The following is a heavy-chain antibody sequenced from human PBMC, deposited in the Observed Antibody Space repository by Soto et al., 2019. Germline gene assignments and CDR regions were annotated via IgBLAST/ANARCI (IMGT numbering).Heavy chain of an antibody. CDR3: AREGDVAYYYYGMDV. J-gene: IGHJ6*02. Sequence: QVQLVQSGGEVRKPGTSVTVSCKASGYTFTSYGISWVRQAPGQGLEWMGWISGYNGKTNYAQKVQDRVTITTDTSTSTVYLEVRSLRFDDTAVYYCAREGDVAYYYYGMDVWGQGTTVTVSS. CDR2: ISGYNGKT. D-gene: IGHD2-15*01. CDR1: GYTFTSYG. V-gene: IGHV1-18*01.